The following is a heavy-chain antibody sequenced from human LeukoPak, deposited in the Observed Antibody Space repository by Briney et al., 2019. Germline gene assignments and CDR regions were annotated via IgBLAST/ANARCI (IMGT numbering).Heavy chain of an antibody. V-gene: IGHV4-59*01. J-gene: IGHJ3*02. CDR1: GGSISSYY. Sequence: KPSETLSLTCTVSGGSISSYYWSWIRQPPGKGLEWIGYIYYSGSTNYNPSLKGRVTISVDTSKNQFSLKLSSVTAADTAVYYCARSRARDAFDIWGQGTMVTVSS. D-gene: IGHD6-6*01. CDR2: IYYSGST. CDR3: ARSRARDAFDI.